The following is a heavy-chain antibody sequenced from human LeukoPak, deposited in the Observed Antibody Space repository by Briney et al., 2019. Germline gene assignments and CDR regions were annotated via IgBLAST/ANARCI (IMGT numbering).Heavy chain of an antibody. D-gene: IGHD6-19*01. CDR3: AKVSRGLSSGWYGGELYFDY. CDR1: GLTFSSYA. V-gene: IGHV3-23*01. Sequence: PGASVRLPCAASGLTFSSYAMSWVRQAPGKGLEWVSAFSGSGGSTYYAVSVKGRFTISRDNSKNTLYLQMDSLRAEDTAIYYCAKVSRGLSSGWYGGELYFDYWGQGTLVTVSS. CDR2: FSGSGGST. J-gene: IGHJ4*02.